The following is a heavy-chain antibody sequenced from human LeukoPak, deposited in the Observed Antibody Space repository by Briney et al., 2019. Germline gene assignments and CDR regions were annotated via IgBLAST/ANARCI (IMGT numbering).Heavy chain of an antibody. J-gene: IGHJ4*02. V-gene: IGHV4-38-2*01. CDR2: IYYSGST. CDR1: GFTFSDYY. D-gene: IGHD3-10*01. CDR3: ASDLRGVTPFDY. Sequence: GSLRLSCAASGFTFSDYYMSWIRQPPGKGLEWIGSIYYSGSTYYNPSLKSRVTISVDTSKNQFSLKLSSVTAADTAVYYCASDLRGVTPFDYWGQGTLVTVSS.